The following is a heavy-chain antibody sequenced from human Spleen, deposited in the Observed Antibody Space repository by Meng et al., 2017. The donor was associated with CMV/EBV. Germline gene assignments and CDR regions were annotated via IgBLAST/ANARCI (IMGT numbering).Heavy chain of an antibody. CDR2: ISYDGSNE. Sequence: GESLKISCAASGFTFSSFVMHWVRQAPGKELEWVAVISYDGSNEHYADSVKGRFTISRDNSKNTLYLQMNSLRAEDTAVYYCARVRSYLGSGSYYNEVASDIWGQGTMVTVSS. D-gene: IGHD3-10*01. V-gene: IGHV3-30*04. CDR3: ARVRSYLGSGSYYNEVASDI. CDR1: GFTFSSFV. J-gene: IGHJ3*02.